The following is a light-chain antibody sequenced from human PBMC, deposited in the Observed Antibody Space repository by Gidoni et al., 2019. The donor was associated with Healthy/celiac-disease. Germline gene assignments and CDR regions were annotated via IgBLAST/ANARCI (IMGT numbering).Light chain of an antibody. Sequence: DLQMTQSPSSLSASVGDRVTITCRASQSISSYLHWYQQKPGKAPKLLIYAASSLQRGVPSRFSGSGSGTDFTLTISSLQPEDFATYYCQQSYSTPWTFGQGTKVEIK. V-gene: IGKV1-39*01. CDR1: QSISSY. CDR3: QQSYSTPWT. J-gene: IGKJ1*01. CDR2: AAS.